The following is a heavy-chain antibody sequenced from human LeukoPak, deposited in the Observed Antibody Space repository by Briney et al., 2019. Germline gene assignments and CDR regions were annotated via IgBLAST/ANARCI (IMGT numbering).Heavy chain of an antibody. CDR3: ARHFVVVPAAIRVFHSWFDP. Sequence: GESLKISCKGSGYGFTSYWIGWVRQMPGKGLEWMGIIYPGDSDTRYSPSFQGQVTISADKSISTAYLQWSSLKASDTAMYYCARHFVVVPAAIRVFHSWFDPWGQGTLVTVSS. J-gene: IGHJ5*02. CDR2: IYPGDSDT. V-gene: IGHV5-51*01. CDR1: GYGFTSYW. D-gene: IGHD2-2*01.